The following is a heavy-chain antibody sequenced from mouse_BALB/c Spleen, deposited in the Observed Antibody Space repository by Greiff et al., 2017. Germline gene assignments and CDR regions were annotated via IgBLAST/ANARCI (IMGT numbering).Heavy chain of an antibody. CDR3: AREGDYYGSSYPAWFAY. V-gene: IGHV1-18*01. D-gene: IGHD1-1*01. CDR1: GYTFTEYT. J-gene: IGHJ3*01. Sequence: EVQLQQSGPELVKPGASVKISCKPSGYTFTEYTMHWVKQSHGKSLEWIGGINPNNGGTSYNQKFKGKATLTVDKSSSTAYMELRSLTSEDSAVYYCAREGDYYGSSYPAWFAYWGQGTLVTVSA. CDR2: INPNNGGT.